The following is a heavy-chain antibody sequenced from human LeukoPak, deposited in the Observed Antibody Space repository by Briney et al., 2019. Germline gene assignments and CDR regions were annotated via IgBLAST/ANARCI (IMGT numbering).Heavy chain of an antibody. CDR1: GYSFTSYW. D-gene: IGHD3-22*01. J-gene: IGHJ4*02. Sequence: GESLKISRKGSGYSFTSYWIGWVRQMPGKGLEWMGIIYPGDSDTRYSPSFQGQVTISADRSISTAYLQWSSLKASDTAMYYCARRHYYDTTGYRIDYWGQGTLVTVSS. V-gene: IGHV5-51*01. CDR3: ARRHYYDTTGYRIDY. CDR2: IYPGDSDT.